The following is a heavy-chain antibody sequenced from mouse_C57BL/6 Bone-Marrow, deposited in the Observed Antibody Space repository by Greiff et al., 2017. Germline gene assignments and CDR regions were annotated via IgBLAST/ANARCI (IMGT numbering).Heavy chain of an antibody. J-gene: IGHJ4*01. CDR1: GYTFTSYW. Sequence: VQLQQSGAELVMPGASVKLSCKASGYTFTSYWMHWVKQRPGQGLEWSGEIDPSDSYTNYNQKFKGKSTWTVDKSSSTAYMQLSSLTSGDSAVYYCAREDYYGRDYAMDYWGQGTSVTVSS. V-gene: IGHV1-69*01. D-gene: IGHD1-1*01. CDR3: AREDYYGRDYAMDY. CDR2: IDPSDSYT.